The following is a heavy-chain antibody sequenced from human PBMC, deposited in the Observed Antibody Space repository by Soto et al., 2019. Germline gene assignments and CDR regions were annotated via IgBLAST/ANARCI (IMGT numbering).Heavy chain of an antibody. J-gene: IGHJ4*02. CDR3: AHVGSGPRIEDYLGYYFDY. V-gene: IGHV2-5*02. D-gene: IGHD1-26*01. CDR1: GFSLNTREVG. CDR2: IFWDDDK. Sequence: QITLRESGPTLVKPTQTLTLTCTFSGFSLNTREVGVGWIRQPPGKALEWLALIFWDDDKRYSPSLKTRLTISKDTSKSQGVLTMTNMDPVDTATYYCAHVGSGPRIEDYLGYYFDYWGQGTRVTVSS.